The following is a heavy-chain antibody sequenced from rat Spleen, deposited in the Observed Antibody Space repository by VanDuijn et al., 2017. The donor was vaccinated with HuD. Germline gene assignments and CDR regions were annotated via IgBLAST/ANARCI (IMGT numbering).Heavy chain of an antibody. CDR3: ATQDVYFGLWDYVMDA. J-gene: IGHJ4*01. CDR1: GYSITSNY. D-gene: IGHD1-6*01. V-gene: IGHV3-1*01. CDR2: ISYSGST. Sequence: EVQLQESGPGLVKPSQSLSLTCSVTGYSITSNYWGWIRKFPGNKMEWIGHISYSGSTSYNPSLKSRISITRDTSKNQFFLQLNSVTTEDTATYYCATQDVYFGLWDYVMDAWGQGASVTVSS.